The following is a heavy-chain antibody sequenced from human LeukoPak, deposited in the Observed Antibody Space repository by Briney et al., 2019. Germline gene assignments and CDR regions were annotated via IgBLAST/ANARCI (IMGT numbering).Heavy chain of an antibody. CDR2: IYYSGST. Sequence: PSETLSLTCSVSGDSVSSGTYYWSWIQPPPGKGLEWIAYIYYSGSTNYNPSLKSRVTISIDTSKHQFSLNLSSVTAADTAVYYCARARSDAMDVWGKGTTVTVSS. J-gene: IGHJ6*04. CDR3: ARARSDAMDV. V-gene: IGHV4-61*01. CDR1: GDSVSSGTYY.